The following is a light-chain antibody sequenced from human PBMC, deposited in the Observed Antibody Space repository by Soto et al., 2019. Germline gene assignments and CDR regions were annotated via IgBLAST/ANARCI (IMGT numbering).Light chain of an antibody. CDR2: DVS. Sequence: QSVLTQPASVSGSPGQSITISCTGTSSDVGAYNYVSWYQQHPAKAPKVMIYDVSNRPSGVSNRFSGSKSGNTASLTISGLQAEDEADYYCSSYTSSNIVIFGGGTQLTVL. J-gene: IGLJ2*01. CDR1: SSDVGAYNY. V-gene: IGLV2-14*03. CDR3: SSYTSSNIVI.